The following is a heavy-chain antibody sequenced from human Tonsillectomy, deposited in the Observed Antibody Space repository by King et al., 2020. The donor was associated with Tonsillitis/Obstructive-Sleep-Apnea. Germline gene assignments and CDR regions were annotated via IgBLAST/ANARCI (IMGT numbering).Heavy chain of an antibody. J-gene: IGHJ6*02. CDR1: GFTFSSYG. CDR2: IWYDGSNT. D-gene: IGHD5-24*01. V-gene: IGHV3-33*01. Sequence: VQLVESGGGVVQPGRSLRLSCAASGFTFSSYGMHWVRQAPGKGLEWVALIWYDGSNTHYADSVQGRFTISRDNSKNTLYLQMNSLRAEDTAVYYCARDYWLQSSYYVMDVWGQGTTVTVSS. CDR3: ARDYWLQSSYYVMDV.